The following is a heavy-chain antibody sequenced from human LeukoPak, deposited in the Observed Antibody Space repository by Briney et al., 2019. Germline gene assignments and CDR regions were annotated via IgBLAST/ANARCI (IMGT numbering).Heavy chain of an antibody. V-gene: IGHV4-30-2*01. D-gene: IGHD4-17*01. CDR2: IYHSGST. J-gene: IGHJ5*02. CDR3: ARGGQGYGDYNWFDP. Sequence: PSETQSLTCAVSGGSISSGGYSWSWIRQPPGKGLEWIGYIYHSGSTYYNPSLKSRVTISVDRSKNQFSLKLSSVTAADTAVYYCARGGQGYGDYNWFDPWGQGTLVTVSS. CDR1: GGSISSGGYS.